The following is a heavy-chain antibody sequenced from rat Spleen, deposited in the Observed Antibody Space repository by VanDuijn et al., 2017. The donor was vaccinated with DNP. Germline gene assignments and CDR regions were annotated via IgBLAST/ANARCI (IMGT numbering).Heavy chain of an antibody. CDR1: GFSLTSNG. J-gene: IGHJ2*01. V-gene: IGHV2-1*01. CDR2: IWSGGGT. Sequence: QVQLKESGPGLVQPSQTLSLTCTVSGFSLTSNGVHWVRQPPGKGLEWIGVIWSGGGTDYNSALKSRLSISRDTFKSQVFLKMNSLQPEDTGTYYCARRRTTTGFDYWGQGVMVTVSS. CDR3: ARRRTTTGFDY. D-gene: IGHD1-10*01.